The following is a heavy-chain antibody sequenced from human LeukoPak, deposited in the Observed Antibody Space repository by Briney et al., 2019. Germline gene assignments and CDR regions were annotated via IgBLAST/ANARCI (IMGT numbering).Heavy chain of an antibody. J-gene: IGHJ4*02. Sequence: PGGPLTLSCEASGLILRGHAMSWVRQAPGKGLEWVSGIGDSGEIERYADSVKGRSTISRDNFRNTVYLEMRSLRPEDTAVYYCAKGYSSGWTPFDYWGQGTQVTVSS. CDR2: IGDSGEIE. CDR1: GLILRGHA. CDR3: AKGYSSGWTPFDY. V-gene: IGHV3-23*01. D-gene: IGHD6-19*01.